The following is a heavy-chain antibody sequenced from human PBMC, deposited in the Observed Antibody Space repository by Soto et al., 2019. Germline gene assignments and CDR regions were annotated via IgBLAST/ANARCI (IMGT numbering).Heavy chain of an antibody. V-gene: IGHV3-23*01. CDR2: ISGSGGST. CDR3: ANGYCSSTSCYENYYYYYMDV. Sequence: GGSLRLSCAASGFTFSSYAMSWVRQAPGKGLEWVSAISGSGGSTYYADSVKGRFTISRDNSKNTLYLQMNSLRAEDTAVYYCANGYCSSTSCYENYYYYYMDVWGKGTTVTVSS. CDR1: GFTFSSYA. J-gene: IGHJ6*03. D-gene: IGHD2-2*03.